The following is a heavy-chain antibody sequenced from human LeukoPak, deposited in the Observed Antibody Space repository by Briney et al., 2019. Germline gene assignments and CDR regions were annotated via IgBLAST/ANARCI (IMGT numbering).Heavy chain of an antibody. CDR2: ISAYNGNT. CDR1: GYTFTSYG. J-gene: IGHJ4*02. D-gene: IGHD3-9*01. CDR3: ARLYYDILTGYSTGDY. V-gene: IGHV1-18*01. Sequence: ASVKVSCKASGYTFTSYGISWVRQAPGQGLEWMGWISAYNGNTNYAQKLQGRVTMTTDTSTSTAYMELRSLRSDDTAVYYRARLYYDILTGYSTGDYWGQGTLVTVSS.